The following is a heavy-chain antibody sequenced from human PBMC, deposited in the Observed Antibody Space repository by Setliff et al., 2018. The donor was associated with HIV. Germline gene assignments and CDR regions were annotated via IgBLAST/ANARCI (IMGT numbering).Heavy chain of an antibody. CDR2: IYHSGST. CDR1: GGSISSNG. CDR3: ATYTFSGMPLTVDSWFDP. J-gene: IGHJ5*02. Sequence: SETLSLTCTVSGGSISSNGWSWVRQSPGKGLEWIGEIYHSGSTHYNPSLQSRVTISVDKSKSQFSLKLNSVTAADTAVYYCATYTFSGMPLTVDSWFDPWGQGTLVTVSS. D-gene: IGHD3-3*02. V-gene: IGHV4-4*02.